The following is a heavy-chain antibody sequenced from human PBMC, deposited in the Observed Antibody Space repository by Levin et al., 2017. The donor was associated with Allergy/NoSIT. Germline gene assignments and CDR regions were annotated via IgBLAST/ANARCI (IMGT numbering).Heavy chain of an antibody. CDR2: MYNTGSR. CDR1: GASINSDNYH. V-gene: IGHV4-39*07. Sequence: PGGSLRLSCTVSGASINSDNYHWGWIRQPPGMGLEWIANMYNTGSRNYSPSLKSRVTMSADTSKNQFSLELSSVTSADTAVYYCVRDRGGATTDYWGQGTLVTVSS. CDR3: VRDRGGATTDY. D-gene: IGHD3-16*01. J-gene: IGHJ4*02.